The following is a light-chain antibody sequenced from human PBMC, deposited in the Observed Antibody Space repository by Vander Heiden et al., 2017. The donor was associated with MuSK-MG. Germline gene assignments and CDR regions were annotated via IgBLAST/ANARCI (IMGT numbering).Light chain of an antibody. J-gene: IGLJ1*01. V-gene: IGLV3-1*01. CDR1: KVGDKY. CDR2: QDS. CDR3: QAWDSSTRV. Sequence: SYELTQPPSVFVSPGQKASITCSGDKVGDKYACWYQQKPGQSPVLVIYQDSKRPSGIPERFSGSNSGNTATLTISGTQAMDEADYYCQAWDSSTRVFGTGTKVTVL.